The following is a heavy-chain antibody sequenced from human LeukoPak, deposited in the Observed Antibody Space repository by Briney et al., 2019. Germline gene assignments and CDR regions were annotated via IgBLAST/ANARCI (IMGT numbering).Heavy chain of an antibody. J-gene: IGHJ4*02. Sequence: PSETLFLTCTVSGGSISSYYWSWIRQPPGKGLEWIGYIYYSGSTNYNPSLKSRVTLSVDTSKNQFSLKLSSVTAADTAVYYCARGAMTTTSTFDYWGQGTLVTVSS. D-gene: IGHD5-24*01. CDR3: ARGAMTTTSTFDY. V-gene: IGHV4-59*13. CDR2: IYYSGST. CDR1: GGSISSYY.